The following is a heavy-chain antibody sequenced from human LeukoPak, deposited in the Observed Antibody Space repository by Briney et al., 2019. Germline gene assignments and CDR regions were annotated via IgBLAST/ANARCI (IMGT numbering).Heavy chain of an antibody. CDR2: ISWNSGSI. J-gene: IGHJ6*02. CDR1: GFTFDDYA. Sequence: GGSLRLSCAASGFTFDDYAMLWVRQAPGKGLEWVSGISWNSGSIGYADSVKGRFTISRDNAKNSLYLQMNSLRAEDTALYYCAKGTLYYYYYGMDVWGQGTTVTVSS. V-gene: IGHV3-9*01. CDR3: AKGTLYYYYYGMDV.